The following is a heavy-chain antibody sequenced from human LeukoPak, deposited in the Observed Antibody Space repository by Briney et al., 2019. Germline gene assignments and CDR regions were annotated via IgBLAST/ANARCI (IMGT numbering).Heavy chain of an antibody. J-gene: IGHJ4*02. Sequence: PSETLSLTCTVSGGSISSYYWSWIRQPPGKGLEWIGYIYYSGSTNYNPSLKSRVTISVDTSKNQFSLKLSSVTAADTAVYYCARDNAYYYDSRPFDYWAREPWSPSPQ. CDR3: ARDNAYYYDSRPFDY. CDR2: IYYSGST. V-gene: IGHV4-59*12. CDR1: GGSISSYY. D-gene: IGHD3-22*01.